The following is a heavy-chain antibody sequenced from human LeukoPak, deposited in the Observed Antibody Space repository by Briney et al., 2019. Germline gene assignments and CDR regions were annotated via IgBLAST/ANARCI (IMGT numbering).Heavy chain of an antibody. D-gene: IGHD5-18*01. V-gene: IGHV4-4*07. CDR1: GGSISSYY. CDR2: IYTSGST. Sequence: SETLSLTCTVSGGSISSYYWSWIRQPAGKGLEWIGRIYTSGSTNYNPSLKSRVTMSVDTSKNQFSLKLSSVTAADTAVYYCARGRPSVGVAFRSSYGNNWFDPWGQGTLVTVSS. CDR3: ARGRPSVGVAFRSSYGNNWFDP. J-gene: IGHJ5*02.